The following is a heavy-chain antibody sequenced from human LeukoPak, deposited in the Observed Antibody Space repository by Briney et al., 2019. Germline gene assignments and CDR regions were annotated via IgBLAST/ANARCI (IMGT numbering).Heavy chain of an antibody. V-gene: IGHV4-61*02. D-gene: IGHD1-26*01. J-gene: IGHJ4*02. Sequence: SQTLSLTCTVSVVSLCGGTFYCIWIRQPAGKGLEWIGRIHSSGSTNYNPSLNSRVTISIDTSKKQFSLALSSVTAADTAVYYCARVRGYSGGYYYFDSWGQGTLVTVSS. CDR2: IHSSGST. CDR3: ARVRGYSGGYYYFDS. CDR1: VVSLCGGTFY.